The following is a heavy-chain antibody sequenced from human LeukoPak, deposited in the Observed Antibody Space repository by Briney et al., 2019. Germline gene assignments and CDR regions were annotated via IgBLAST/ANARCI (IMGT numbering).Heavy chain of an antibody. CDR2: ISYDGSNK. CDR3: ARLTGFRGLGYFDY. D-gene: IGHD3-10*01. V-gene: IGHV3-30*04. J-gene: IGHJ4*02. Sequence: GGSLRLSCAASGFTFSSYAMHWVRQAPGKGLEWVAVISYDGSNKYYADSVKGRFTISRDNSKKTLYLQMNSLRAEDTAVYYCARLTGFRGLGYFDYWGQGTLVTVSS. CDR1: GFTFSSYA.